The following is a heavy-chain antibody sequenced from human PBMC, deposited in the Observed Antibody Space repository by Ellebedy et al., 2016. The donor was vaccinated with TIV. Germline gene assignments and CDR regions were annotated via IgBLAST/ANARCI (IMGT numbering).Heavy chain of an antibody. CDR2: ISRSSSTI. V-gene: IGHV3-48*04. CDR1: GFTFSRYNMNWVR. J-gene: IGHJ4*02. CDR3: AGRGY. Sequence: GESLKISCAASGFTFSRYNMNWVRMNWVRQAPGKGLEWVSYISRSSSTIYYADSVKGRFTISRDNAKNSLCLQMNSLRAEDTAVYYCAGRGYWGQGTLVTVSS.